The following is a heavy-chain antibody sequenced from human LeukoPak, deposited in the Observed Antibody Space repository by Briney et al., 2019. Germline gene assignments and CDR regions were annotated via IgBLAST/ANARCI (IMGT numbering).Heavy chain of an antibody. CDR3: ARVISGTWLWF. CDR1: GGSISSFY. D-gene: IGHD1-14*01. CDR2: IYYSGST. J-gene: IGHJ4*02. V-gene: IGHV4-59*01. Sequence: SETLSLTCSVSGGSISSFYWTWIRQPPGKGLEWIGYIYYSGSTNYNSSLKSRVTISVDTSKNHFSLKLTSLTAADTAVYYCARVISGTWLWFWGQGTLVTVSS.